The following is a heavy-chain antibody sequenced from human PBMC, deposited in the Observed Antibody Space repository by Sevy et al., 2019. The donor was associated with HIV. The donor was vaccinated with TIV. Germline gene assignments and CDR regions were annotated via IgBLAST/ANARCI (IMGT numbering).Heavy chain of an antibody. CDR1: GFTFSSDW. D-gene: IGHD3-3*01. Sequence: GGSLRLSCGALGFTFSSDWMHWVRQAPGKGLVWVSRINGDGRTTNYADSVKGRFTISRDNAKNTLYLQMNTLRVEDTPVYYCVRKSYYNSILWGQGTLVTVSS. J-gene: IGHJ4*02. CDR3: VRKSYYNSIL. CDR2: INGDGRTT. V-gene: IGHV3-74*01.